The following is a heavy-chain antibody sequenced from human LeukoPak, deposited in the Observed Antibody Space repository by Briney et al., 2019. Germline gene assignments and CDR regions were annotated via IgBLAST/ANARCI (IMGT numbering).Heavy chain of an antibody. D-gene: IGHD4-17*01. CDR1: GFTVSSNY. V-gene: IGHV3-66*02. J-gene: IGHJ5*02. CDR2: IYSGGST. CDR3: ARTIDEYGLRFDP. Sequence: PGGSLRLSCAASGFTVSSNYMSWVRQAPGKGLEWVSVIYSGGSTYYADSVKGRFTISRDNSKNTLYLQMNSLRAEDTAVYYCARTIDEYGLRFDPWGQGTLVTVSS.